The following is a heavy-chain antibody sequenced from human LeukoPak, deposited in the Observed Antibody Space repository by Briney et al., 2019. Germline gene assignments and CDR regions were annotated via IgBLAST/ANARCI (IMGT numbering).Heavy chain of an antibody. J-gene: IGHJ4*02. CDR3: ARNRYTMIVGITTDY. D-gene: IGHD3-22*01. CDR2: IYYSGST. CDR1: GGSISSSSYY. Sequence: SETLSLTCTVSGGSISSSSYYWGWIRQPPGKGLEWIGSIYYSGSTYYNPSLNSRVTISVDTSKNQFSLKLSSVTAADTAVYYCARNRYTMIVGITTDYWGQGTLVTVSS. V-gene: IGHV4-39*01.